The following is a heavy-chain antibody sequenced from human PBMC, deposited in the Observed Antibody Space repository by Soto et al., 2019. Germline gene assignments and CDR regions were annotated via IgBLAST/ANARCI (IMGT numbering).Heavy chain of an antibody. CDR3: ARDKMGGAGSFDY. D-gene: IGHD6-19*01. J-gene: IGHJ4*02. CDR1: GFTVSSDY. Sequence: EVQLVETGGGLIQPGGSLRLSCAASGFTVSSDYMSWVRQAPGKGLEWLSVIFSDGRTYYGDSVKGRFTISRDNSKNTLLLQMNSLRVEDTALYYCARDKMGGAGSFDYWGQGTLVTVSS. CDR2: IFSDGRT. V-gene: IGHV3-53*02.